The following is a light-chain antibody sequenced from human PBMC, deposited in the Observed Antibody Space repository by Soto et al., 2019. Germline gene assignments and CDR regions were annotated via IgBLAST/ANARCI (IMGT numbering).Light chain of an antibody. V-gene: IGLV2-14*01. Sequence: QSALTQPASVSGSPGQTITISCTGTSSDVGGYDYVSWHQQHPGKAPKLMIYDVSKRPSGVSNRFSGSKSGNTASLTISGLQPEDEADYYCSSKRGSTGVFGTGTKLTVL. CDR1: SSDVGGYDY. CDR3: SSKRGSTGV. CDR2: DVS. J-gene: IGLJ1*01.